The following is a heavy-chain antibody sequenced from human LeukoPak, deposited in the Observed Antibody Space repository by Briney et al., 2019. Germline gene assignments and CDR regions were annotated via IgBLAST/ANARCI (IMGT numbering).Heavy chain of an antibody. V-gene: IGHV3-23*01. Sequence: PGWSLRLSCAASGFTFSISAMTWVRQAPGKGLEWVSSILGSGDRTYYANSVKGRFTISRDNSENTLYLQMNSLRAEDTAVYYCAKDFWYSSYWGQGTLVTVSS. CDR3: AKDFWYSSY. CDR2: ILGSGDRT. J-gene: IGHJ4*02. CDR1: GFTFSISA. D-gene: IGHD2-21*02.